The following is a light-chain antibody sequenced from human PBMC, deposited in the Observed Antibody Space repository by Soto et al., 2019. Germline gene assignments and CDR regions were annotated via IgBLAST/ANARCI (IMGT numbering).Light chain of an antibody. CDR3: QEYNSYSGT. J-gene: IGKJ1*01. V-gene: IGKV1-5*01. CDR2: DAS. CDR1: HNINRW. Sequence: DIQRTQSPSSMSVSVVDRVTITCRASHNINRWLEWYQQKPGKAPKLLIYDASRLESGVPSRFGGSGSGTEFTLSISSLQPDDFEIYYCQEYNSYSGTFGQGTKVDIK.